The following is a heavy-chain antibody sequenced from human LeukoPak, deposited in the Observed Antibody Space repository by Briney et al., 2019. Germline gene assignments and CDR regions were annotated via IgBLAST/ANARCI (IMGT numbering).Heavy chain of an antibody. V-gene: IGHV3-73*01. CDR3: TRSQEGYYYYYMDV. J-gene: IGHJ6*03. Sequence: GGSLRLSCAASGVTFSGSAMHWARQASGKGLEWVGRIRSKANSYETAYAASGKGRFTISSDDSKNTASLQMNSLKTEDTAVYYCTRSQEGYYYYYMDVWGKWSTVTVSS. CDR1: GVTFSGSA. CDR2: IRSKANSYET.